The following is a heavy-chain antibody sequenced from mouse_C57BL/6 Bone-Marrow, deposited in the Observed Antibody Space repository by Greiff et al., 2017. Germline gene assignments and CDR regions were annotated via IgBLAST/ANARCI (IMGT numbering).Heavy chain of an antibody. V-gene: IGHV6-6*01. CDR1: GFTFSDAW. CDR3: TRGALPYYYAMDY. Sequence: EVKVEESGGGLVQPGGSMKLSCAASGFTFSDAWMDWVRQSPEKGLEWVAEIRNKANNHATYYAESVKGRFTISRDDSKSSVYLQMNSLRAEDTGIYYCTRGALPYYYAMDYWCQGTSVTVSS. J-gene: IGHJ4*01. CDR2: IRNKANNHAT.